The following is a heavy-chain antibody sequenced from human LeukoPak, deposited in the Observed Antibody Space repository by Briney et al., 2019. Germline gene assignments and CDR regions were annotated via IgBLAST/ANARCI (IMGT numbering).Heavy chain of an antibody. CDR3: ARDYKPWSIAAAGQGDY. V-gene: IGHV3-21*01. CDR1: GFTFSSYS. CDR2: ISSSSSYI. D-gene: IGHD6-13*01. J-gene: IGHJ4*02. Sequence: GGSLRLSCAASGFTFSSYSMNWVRQAPGKGLEWVSSISSSSSYIYYADSVKGRFTISRDNAKNSLYLQMNSLRAEDTAVYYCARDYKPWSIAAAGQGDYWGQGTLVTVSS.